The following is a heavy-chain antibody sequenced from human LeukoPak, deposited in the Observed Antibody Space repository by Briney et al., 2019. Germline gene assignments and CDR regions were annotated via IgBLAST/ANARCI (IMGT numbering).Heavy chain of an antibody. D-gene: IGHD7-27*01. CDR3: ARLSGGSWANTEYFPD. CDR2: VYPGDSHT. V-gene: IGHV5-51*01. J-gene: IGHJ1*01. CDR1: GYTFNTYW. Sequence: GESLKISCKASGYTFNTYWIGWVRQQPGKGLEWMAIVYPGDSHTRYSPSFQGHFTITADKTVTTAYLQWSSLEASDTAVYYCARLSGGSWANTEYFPDWGQGTLVIVSS.